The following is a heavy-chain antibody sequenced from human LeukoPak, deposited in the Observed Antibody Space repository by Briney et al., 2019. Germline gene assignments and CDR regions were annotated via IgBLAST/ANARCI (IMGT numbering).Heavy chain of an antibody. CDR1: GFTVSSNY. V-gene: IGHV3-53*01. CDR2: IYSGGTT. D-gene: IGHD2-2*03. Sequence: GGSLRLSCAASGFTVSSNYMNWVRQAPGRGLEWVSVIYSGGTTYYADSVKGRFTISRDNAKNSLYLQMNSLRAEDTAVYYCARVGSYYYYYMDVWGKGTTVTISS. J-gene: IGHJ6*03. CDR3: ARVGSYYYYYMDV.